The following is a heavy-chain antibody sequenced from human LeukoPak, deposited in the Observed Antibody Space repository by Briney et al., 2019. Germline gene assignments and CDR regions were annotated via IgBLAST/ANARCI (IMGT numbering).Heavy chain of an antibody. CDR2: IYTSGST. V-gene: IGHV4-4*07. D-gene: IGHD3-3*01. CDR1: GGSISSYY. Sequence: SETLSPTCTVSGGSISSYYWSWIRQPAGKGLEWIGRIYTSGSTNYNPSLKSRVTMSVDTSKNQFSLKLSSVTAADTAVYYCARETGFWSGYYHNWFDPWGQGTLVTVSS. J-gene: IGHJ5*02. CDR3: ARETGFWSGYYHNWFDP.